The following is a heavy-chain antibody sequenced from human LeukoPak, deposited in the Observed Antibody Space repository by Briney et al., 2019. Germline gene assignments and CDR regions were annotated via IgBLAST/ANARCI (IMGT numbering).Heavy chain of an antibody. CDR2: IKEDGSET. CDR1: GFAFLDYW. V-gene: IGHV3-7*01. Sequence: GGSLRLSCAASGFAFLDYWMSWVRQAPGKGLECVAKIKEDGSETYYVDSVKGRFTVSRDNAQNSLFLQMNSLRAEDTAVYYCARASGDIVETATMGSYWGQGTLVTVSS. D-gene: IGHD5-18*01. J-gene: IGHJ4*02. CDR3: ARASGDIVETATMGSY.